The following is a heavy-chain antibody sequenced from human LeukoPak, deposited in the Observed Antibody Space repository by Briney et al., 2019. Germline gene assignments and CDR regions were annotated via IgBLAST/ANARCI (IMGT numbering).Heavy chain of an antibody. J-gene: IGHJ4*02. Sequence: GGSLTLSCAASGFTFSSYAISWVRQAPGKGLEWVSVTSGSGGSTYYADSEKGRFTIARGNSKNTLYLQLNSLRADDTAVYYCAKPGSDSKSSRVPPDYWGQGPLVSVST. V-gene: IGHV3-23*01. CDR3: AKPGSDSKSSRVPPDY. D-gene: IGHD4-11*01. CDR1: GFTFSSYA. CDR2: TSGSGGST.